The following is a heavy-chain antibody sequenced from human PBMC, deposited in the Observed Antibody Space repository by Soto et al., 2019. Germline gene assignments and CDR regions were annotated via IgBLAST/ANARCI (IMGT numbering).Heavy chain of an antibody. J-gene: IGHJ4*02. CDR2: IWYDGSNI. CDR1: GFTFRSYG. D-gene: IGHD3-16*01. CDR3: ARDMGGGGIDY. Sequence: QVQLVESGGGVVQPGRSLRLSCAASGFTFRSYGMYWVRQAPGKGLEWVAVIWYDGSNIYYADSVKGRFTISRDNSKNTLYPQMNSLRAEDTAVYYCARDMGGGGIDYWGQGTLVTVSS. V-gene: IGHV3-33*01.